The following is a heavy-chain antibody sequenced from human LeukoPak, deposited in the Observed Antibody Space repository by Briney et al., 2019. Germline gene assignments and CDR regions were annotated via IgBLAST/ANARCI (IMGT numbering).Heavy chain of an antibody. J-gene: IGHJ4*02. Sequence: PGGSLRLSCAASGFTFSSYAMSWVRQAPGKGLEWVSAIRGDAGSTGYADSVKGRFTISRDNAKNSLYLQMNSLRVEDTALYYCARVWAWGSGNYFDNWGQGTLVTVSS. D-gene: IGHD7-27*01. V-gene: IGHV3-20*04. CDR3: ARVWAWGSGNYFDN. CDR1: GFTFSSYA. CDR2: IRGDAGST.